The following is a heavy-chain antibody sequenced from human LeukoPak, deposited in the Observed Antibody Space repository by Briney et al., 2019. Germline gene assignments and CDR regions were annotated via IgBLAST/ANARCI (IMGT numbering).Heavy chain of an antibody. CDR1: GFTFSSYA. CDR2: ISSNGGST. Sequence: GGSLRLSCAASGFTFSSYAMHWVRQAPGKGLEYVSAISSNGGSTYYANSVKGRFTISRDNSKNTLYLQMGSLRAEDMAVYYCARDEYYYDSSGYPAGYWGQGTLVTVSS. J-gene: IGHJ4*02. CDR3: ARDEYYYDSSGYPAGY. V-gene: IGHV3-64*01. D-gene: IGHD3-22*01.